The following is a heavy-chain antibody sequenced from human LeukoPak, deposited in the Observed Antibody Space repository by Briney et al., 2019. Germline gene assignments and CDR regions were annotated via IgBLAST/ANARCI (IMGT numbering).Heavy chain of an antibody. V-gene: IGHV1-18*01. CDR2: ISAYKGNT. CDR1: GYTVTSYG. D-gene: IGHD2-2*01. Sequence: ASVKVSCKASGYTVTSYGISWVRPAPGQGGEWVGWISAYKGNTNYAQKLQGRVTMTTDTSTSTAYMELRSLRSDDTAVYYCARGKAGYCSSTSCQHYYYGMDVWGQGTTVTVSS. J-gene: IGHJ6*02. CDR3: ARGKAGYCSSTSCQHYYYGMDV.